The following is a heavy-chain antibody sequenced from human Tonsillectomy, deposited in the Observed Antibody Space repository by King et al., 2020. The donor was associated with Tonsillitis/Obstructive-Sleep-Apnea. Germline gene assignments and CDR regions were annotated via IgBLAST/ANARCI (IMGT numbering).Heavy chain of an antibody. J-gene: IGHJ4*02. Sequence: VQLVESGGGLVKPGGSLRLSCAASGFTFSSYSMNWVRQAPGKGLEWVSSISSSSSYIYYADSVKGRFTISRDNAKNSLYLQMNSLRVEDTAVYYCARDREGCNYGYYFDYWGQGTLVTVSS. CDR1: GFTFSSYS. D-gene: IGHD4-11*01. CDR2: ISSSSSYI. CDR3: ARDREGCNYGYYFDY. V-gene: IGHV3-21*01.